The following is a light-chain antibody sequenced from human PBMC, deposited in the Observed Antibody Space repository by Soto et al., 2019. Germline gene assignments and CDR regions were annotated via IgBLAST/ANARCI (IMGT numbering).Light chain of an antibody. V-gene: IGLV1-40*01. Sequence: QSVLTQPPSVSGAQGQRVTISCTGSSSNIGAGYDVHWYQQFPGRAPKLLIYANTNRPSGVPDRFSGSKSVTSASLAIAGLLAEDEADYYCQSYDSRLTVLGTGTKVTVL. CDR1: SSNIGAGYD. J-gene: IGLJ1*01. CDR3: QSYDSRLTV. CDR2: ANT.